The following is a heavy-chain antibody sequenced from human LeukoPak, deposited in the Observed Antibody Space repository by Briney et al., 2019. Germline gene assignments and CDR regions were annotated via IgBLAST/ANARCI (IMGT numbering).Heavy chain of an antibody. J-gene: IGHJ5*02. V-gene: IGHV4-34*01. D-gene: IGHD2-2*01. CDR1: GGSFSGYY. CDR2: INHSGST. Sequence: SETLSLTCAVYGGSFSGYYWSWIRQPPGKGLEWIGEINHSGSTNYNPSLKSRVTISVDTSKNQFSLKLSSVTAADTAVYYCARGGNIVVVPAASFWFDPWGQGTLVTVSS. CDR3: ARGGNIVVVPAASFWFDP.